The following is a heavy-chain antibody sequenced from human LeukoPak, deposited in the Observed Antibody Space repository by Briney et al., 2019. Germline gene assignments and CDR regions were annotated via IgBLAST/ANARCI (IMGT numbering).Heavy chain of an antibody. CDR3: ARSSAAGFFDY. CDR2: IWYDGSNK. D-gene: IGHD6-13*01. J-gene: IGHJ4*02. V-gene: IGHV3-33*01. Sequence: GGSLRLSCAASGFTSSSYGMHWVRQAPGKGLEGVAVIWYDGSNKYYADSVKGRFTISRDNSKNTLYLQMNSLRAEDTAVYYCARSSAAGFFDYWGQGTLVTVSS. CDR1: GFTSSSYG.